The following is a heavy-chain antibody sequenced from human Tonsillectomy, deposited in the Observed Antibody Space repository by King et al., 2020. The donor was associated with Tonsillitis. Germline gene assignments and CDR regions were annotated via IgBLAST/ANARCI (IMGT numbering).Heavy chain of an antibody. D-gene: IGHD4-17*01. J-gene: IGHJ4*02. CDR3: ASVRDYGAYVNWGSGY. V-gene: IGHV3-23*04. CDR2: LSGSGGNT. Sequence: VQLVESGGGLVQPGGSLRLSCAPSGFTFSSYAMTWVRQAPGKGLEWVSSLSGSGGNTYYADSVKGRFTISRDNSKNTLYLQMSSLRGEDTAMYYCASVRDYGAYVNWGSGYWGQGTLVTVSS. CDR1: GFTFSSYA.